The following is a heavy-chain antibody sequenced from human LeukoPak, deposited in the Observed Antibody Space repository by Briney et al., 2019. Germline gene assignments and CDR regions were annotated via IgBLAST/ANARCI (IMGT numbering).Heavy chain of an antibody. V-gene: IGHV3-7*01. D-gene: IGHD1-26*01. J-gene: IGHJ1*01. CDR2: IKQDGSEK. Sequence: PGGSLRLSCAASGFTFSSYWMSWVRQAPGKGLEWVANIKQDGSEKYYVDSVKGRFTISRDNAKNSLYLQMNSLRAEDTAVYYCARDKIVGPSDFQHWGQGTLVTVSS. CDR3: ARDKIVGPSDFQH. CDR1: GFTFSSYW.